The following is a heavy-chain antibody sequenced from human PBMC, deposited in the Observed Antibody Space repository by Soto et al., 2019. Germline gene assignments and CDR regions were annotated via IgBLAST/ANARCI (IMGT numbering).Heavy chain of an antibody. Sequence: GGSLRLSCAASGFTFSSYAMHWVRQAPGKGLEWVAVISYDGSNKYYADSVKGRFTISRDNSKNTLYLQMNSLRAEDTAVYYCARDLGYYDSSDGAEYFQHWGQGTLVTVSS. V-gene: IGHV3-30-3*01. CDR1: GFTFSSYA. CDR3: ARDLGYYDSSDGAEYFQH. CDR2: ISYDGSNK. J-gene: IGHJ1*01. D-gene: IGHD3-22*01.